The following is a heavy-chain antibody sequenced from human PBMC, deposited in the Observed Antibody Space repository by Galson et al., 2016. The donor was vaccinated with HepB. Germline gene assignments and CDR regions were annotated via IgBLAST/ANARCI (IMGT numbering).Heavy chain of an antibody. CDR1: GFSVTRSY. CDR3: ARGFCGGTSCYGGFYYGMDV. CDR2: LYGIGTT. V-gene: IGHV3-66*02. J-gene: IGHJ6*04. D-gene: IGHD2-2*01. Sequence: SLRLSCAASGFSVTRSYMTWVRQAPGKGLEWVSVLYGIGTTSYADSVKGRFTISRDDDQTTLFLQMDRLRPEDTATYFCARGFCGGTSCYGGFYYGMDVWGKGTRVIVSS.